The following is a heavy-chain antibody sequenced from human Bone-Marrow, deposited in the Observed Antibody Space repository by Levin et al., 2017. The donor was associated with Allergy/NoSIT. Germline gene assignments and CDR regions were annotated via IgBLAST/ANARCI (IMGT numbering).Heavy chain of an antibody. J-gene: IGHJ4*02. CDR1: GFTFDDHA. CDR3: VRDMSVAATGRFDY. CDR2: ISWKSGTI. V-gene: IGHV3-9*01. Sequence: GGSLRLSCAASGFTFDDHAMHWVRQAPGKGLEWVSSISWKSGTIDYADSVRGRFTISRDNAKKSLFLQMNILRVEDTALYYCVRDMSVAATGRFDYWGQGTPVTVSS. D-gene: IGHD6-19*01.